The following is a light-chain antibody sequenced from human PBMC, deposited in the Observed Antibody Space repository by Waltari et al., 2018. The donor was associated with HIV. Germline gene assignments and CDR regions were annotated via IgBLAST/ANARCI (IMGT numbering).Light chain of an antibody. V-gene: IGLV5-45*01. J-gene: IGLJ3*02. CDR2: YRSDSDK. Sequence: QAVLTQPASLSASPGAAASLTCPLLSGIHVGTSKIYWNQQKPGSPPRYLLRYRSDSDKEQGSGVPSRFAGSKDASANAGILLISGLQSEDEADYYCMIWHSSAWVFGGGTKLTVL. CDR1: SGIHVGTSK. CDR3: MIWHSSAWV.